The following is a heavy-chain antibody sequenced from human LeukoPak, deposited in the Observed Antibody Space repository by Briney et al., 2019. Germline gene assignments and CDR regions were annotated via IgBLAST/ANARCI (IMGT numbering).Heavy chain of an antibody. Sequence: SGTLSLTCAVYGGSFSGYYWSWIRQPPGKGLEWIGEINHSGSTNYNPSLKSRVTISVDTSKNQFSLKLSSVTAADTAVYYCAVGGDYLDYWGQGTLVTVSS. CDR1: GGSFSGYY. J-gene: IGHJ4*02. CDR2: INHSGST. CDR3: AVGGDYLDY. V-gene: IGHV4-34*01.